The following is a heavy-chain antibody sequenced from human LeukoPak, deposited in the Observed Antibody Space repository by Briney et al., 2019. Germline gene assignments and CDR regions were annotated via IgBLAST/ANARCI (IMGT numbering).Heavy chain of an antibody. CDR1: GYTFTSYG. J-gene: IGHJ6*02. D-gene: IGHD6-19*01. CDR3: ARVNPYSSGWPYYYYYGMDV. V-gene: IGHV1-8*02. Sequence: ASVKVSCKASGYTFTSYGISWVRQAPGQGLEWMGWMNPNSGNTGYAQKFQGRVTMTRNTSISTAYMELSSLRSEDTAVYYCARVNPYSSGWPYYYYYGMDVWGQGATVTVSS. CDR2: MNPNSGNT.